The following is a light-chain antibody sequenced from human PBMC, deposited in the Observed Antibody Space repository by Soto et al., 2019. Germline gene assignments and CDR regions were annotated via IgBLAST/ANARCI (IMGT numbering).Light chain of an antibody. Sequence: EIVLTQSPGALSLSPGEGATLSCRASHHINNNFFAWYQQKPGQAPRLLIYGAFNRATGIPDRFSGSGSGTDFTLTINKLEPEDFAVYYCHQYGSSPRTFGQGTKLQIK. CDR3: HQYGSSPRT. J-gene: IGKJ2*01. V-gene: IGKV3-20*01. CDR1: HHINNNF. CDR2: GAF.